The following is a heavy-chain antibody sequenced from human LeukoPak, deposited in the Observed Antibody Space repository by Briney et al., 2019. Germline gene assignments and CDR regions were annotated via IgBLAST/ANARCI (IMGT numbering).Heavy chain of an antibody. V-gene: IGHV4-31*03. J-gene: IGHJ4*02. Sequence: PSETLSLTCTVSGGSISSGGYYRSWIRQQPGKGLEWIGYIYYSGSIYYNPSLKSRVTISVDTSKNQFSLRLSSVSAADTAVYYCAMGGGSGSYYSFDYWGQGTLVTVSS. D-gene: IGHD3-10*01. CDR3: AMGGGSGSYYSFDY. CDR1: GGSISSGGYY. CDR2: IYYSGSI.